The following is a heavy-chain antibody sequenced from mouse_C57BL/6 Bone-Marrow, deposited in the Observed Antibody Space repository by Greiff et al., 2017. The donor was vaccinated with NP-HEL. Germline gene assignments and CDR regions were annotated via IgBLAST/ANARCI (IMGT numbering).Heavy chain of an antibody. J-gene: IGHJ3*01. CDR3: AIYDGNYWFAY. D-gene: IGHD2-1*01. Sequence: QVQLQQPGAELVMPGASVKLSCKASGYTFTSYWMHWVKQRPGQGLEWIGEIDPSDSYTNYNQKFKGKSTLTVDKSSSTAYMQLSSLTSEDSAVYYCAIYDGNYWFAYWGQGTLVTVSA. V-gene: IGHV1-69*01. CDR1: GYTFTSYW. CDR2: IDPSDSYT.